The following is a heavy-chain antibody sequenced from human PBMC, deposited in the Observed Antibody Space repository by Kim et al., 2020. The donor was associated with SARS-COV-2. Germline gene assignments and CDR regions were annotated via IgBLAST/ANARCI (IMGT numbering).Heavy chain of an antibody. CDR3: ARAQITMIVVVIPWDAFDS. Sequence: GGSLRLSCAASGFTFSSYAMHWVRQAPGKGLEWVAVISYDGSNKYYADSVKGRFTISRDNSKNTLYLQMNSLRAEDTAVYYCARAQITMIVVVIPWDAFDSWGQGTMVTVSS. V-gene: IGHV3-30*04. D-gene: IGHD3-22*01. J-gene: IGHJ3*02. CDR1: GFTFSSYA. CDR2: ISYDGSNK.